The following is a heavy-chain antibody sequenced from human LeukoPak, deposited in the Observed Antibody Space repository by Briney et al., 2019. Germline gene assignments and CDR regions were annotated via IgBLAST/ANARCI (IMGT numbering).Heavy chain of an antibody. CDR1: GGYISSSSYY. CDR3: ARSDRGWPLDY. V-gene: IGHV4-39*07. Sequence: PSETLSLTCTVSGGYISSSSYYWGWIRQPPGKGLEWIGSIYYSGSTYYNPSLKSRVTISVDTSKNQFSLKLSSVTAADTAVYYCARSDRGWPLDYWGQGTLVTVSS. D-gene: IGHD6-19*01. J-gene: IGHJ4*02. CDR2: IYYSGST.